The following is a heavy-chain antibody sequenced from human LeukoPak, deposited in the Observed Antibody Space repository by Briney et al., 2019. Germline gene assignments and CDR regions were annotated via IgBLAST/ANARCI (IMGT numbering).Heavy chain of an antibody. CDR2: IYHSGST. Sequence: PLETLSLTCTVSGYSISSGYYWGWIRQPPGKGLEWIGSIYHSGSTYYNPSLKSRVTISVDTSKNQFSLNLSSVTAADTAVYYMDVWGKGTTVTVSS. CDR1: GYSISSGYY. CDR3: DV. J-gene: IGHJ6*04. V-gene: IGHV4-38-2*02.